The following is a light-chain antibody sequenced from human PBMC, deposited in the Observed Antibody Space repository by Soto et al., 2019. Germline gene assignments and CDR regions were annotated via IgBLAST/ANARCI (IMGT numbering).Light chain of an antibody. CDR2: ENN. CDR1: SSNIGNTY. Sequence: QSVLTQPPSVSAAPGQKVTISRSGSSSNIGNTYVSWYQQLPGTAPKLLIYENNKRPSGIPDRFSGSKSGTSATLGITGLQTGDEADYYCGTWDSSLSAVVFGGGTKVTVL. J-gene: IGLJ2*01. V-gene: IGLV1-51*02. CDR3: GTWDSSLSAVV.